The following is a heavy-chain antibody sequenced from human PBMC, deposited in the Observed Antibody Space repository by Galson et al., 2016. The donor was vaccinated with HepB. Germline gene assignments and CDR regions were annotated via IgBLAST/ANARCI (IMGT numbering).Heavy chain of an antibody. CDR1: GGTFSSYT. Sequence: SVKVSCKASGGTFSSYTISWVRQAPGQGLEWMGGIIPIFGTTNYAQKFQGRVTVTADESTSTAYMDLTSPTSEDTAVYYCAQFFSTTSCYEAGYYPGMDVWGQGPTVTVSS. V-gene: IGHV1-69*13. CDR2: IIPIFGTT. CDR3: AQFFSTTSCYEAGYYPGMDV. D-gene: IGHD2-2*01. J-gene: IGHJ6*02.